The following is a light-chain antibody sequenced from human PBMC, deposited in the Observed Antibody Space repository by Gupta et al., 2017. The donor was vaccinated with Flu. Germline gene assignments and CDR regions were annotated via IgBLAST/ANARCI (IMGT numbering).Light chain of an antibody. Sequence: CTRSSGSIGLNYVQWYQQRPGTSPKNVIYDDDQRPSGVPDRFSGSIDRSSNSASLTISGLKTEDEADYYCQSYEVFGGGTKLTVL. CDR2: DDD. V-gene: IGLV6-57*01. J-gene: IGLJ2*01. CDR3: QSYEV. CDR1: SGSIGLNY.